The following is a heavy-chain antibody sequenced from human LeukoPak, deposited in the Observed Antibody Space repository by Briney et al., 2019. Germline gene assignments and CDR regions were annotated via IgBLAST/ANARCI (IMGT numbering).Heavy chain of an antibody. CDR2: IYHRGNT. CDR1: GFSIGTGYS. CDR3: AREVESWFGDLLSYFDS. Sequence: PSETLSLTCSVSGFSIGTGYSWGWIRQPPGKGLEWIGTIYHRGNTYYNPSLMSRVTISLDTSKNQFSLRLTSVTAADTALCYCAREVESWFGDLLSYFDSWGQGTQVTASS. V-gene: IGHV4-38-2*02. D-gene: IGHD3-10*01. J-gene: IGHJ4*02.